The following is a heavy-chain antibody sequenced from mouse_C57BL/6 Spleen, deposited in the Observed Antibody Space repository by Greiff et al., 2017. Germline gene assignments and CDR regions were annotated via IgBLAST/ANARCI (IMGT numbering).Heavy chain of an antibody. D-gene: IGHD2-3*01. J-gene: IGHJ3*01. CDR1: GYTFTDYE. CDR3: TICRWLLRSFAY. V-gene: IGHV1-15*01. CDR2: IDPETGGT. Sequence: VQLQQSGAELVRPGASVTLSCKASGYTFTDYEMHWVKQTPVHGLEWIGAIDPETGGTAYNQKFKGKAILTADKSSSTAYMELRSLTSEDSAVYYCTICRWLLRSFAYWGQGTLVTVSA.